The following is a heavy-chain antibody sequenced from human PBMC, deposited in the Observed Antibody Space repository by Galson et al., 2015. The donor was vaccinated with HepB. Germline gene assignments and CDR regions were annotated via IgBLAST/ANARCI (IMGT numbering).Heavy chain of an antibody. CDR1: GGSISSYY. Sequence: SETLSLTCTVSGGSISSYYWSWIRQPPGKGLKWIGYIYYSGSTNYNPSLKSRVTIPVDTSKNQFSLKLSSVTAADTAVYYCAREKAIYYYYGMDVWGQGTTVTVSS. V-gene: IGHV4-59*01. D-gene: IGHD2-2*02. CDR2: IYYSGST. CDR3: AREKAIYYYYGMDV. J-gene: IGHJ6*02.